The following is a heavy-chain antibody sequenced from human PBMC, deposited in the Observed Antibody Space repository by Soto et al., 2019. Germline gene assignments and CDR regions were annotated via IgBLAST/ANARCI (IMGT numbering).Heavy chain of an antibody. J-gene: IGHJ4*02. CDR2: ISYDGSNK. CDR1: GFTFSSYG. V-gene: IGHV3-30*18. Sequence: VQLVESGGGVVQPGRSLRLSCAATGFTFSSYGMHWVRQAPGKGLEWVAVISYDGSNKYYADSVKGRFTISRDKSKNTLYLRMNSLRAEDTAVYYCAKDGVPDYYDSSGFYDYWGQGTLVTVSS. D-gene: IGHD3-22*01. CDR3: AKDGVPDYYDSSGFYDY.